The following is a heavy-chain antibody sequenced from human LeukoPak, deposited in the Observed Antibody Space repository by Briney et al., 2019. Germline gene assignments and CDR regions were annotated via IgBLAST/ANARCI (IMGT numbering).Heavy chain of an antibody. D-gene: IGHD3-3*01. CDR3: ARLAAPRYDFWSGYHLHY. V-gene: IGHV4-59*12. Sequence: PSETLSLTCTVSGGSISSDYWSWIRQPPGKGLEWIGYIYYRGSTNYNPSLKSRVTISVDTSKNQFSLQLSSVTAADTAVYYCARLAAPRYDFWSGYHLHYWGQGTLVTVSS. J-gene: IGHJ4*02. CDR2: IYYRGST. CDR1: GGSISSDY.